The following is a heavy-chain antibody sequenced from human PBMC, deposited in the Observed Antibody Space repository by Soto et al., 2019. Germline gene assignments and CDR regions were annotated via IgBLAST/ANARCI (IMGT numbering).Heavy chain of an antibody. J-gene: IGHJ4*02. CDR1: GCSISSSSYY. V-gene: IGHV4-39*01. Sequence: SETLSLTCTVSGCSISSSSYYWGWIRQPPGKGLEWIGSIYYSGSTYYNPSLKSRVTISVDTSKNQFSLKLSSVTAADTAVYYCARHGADYDFWSGYQPFDYWGQGTLVTVSS. D-gene: IGHD3-3*01. CDR2: IYYSGST. CDR3: ARHGADYDFWSGYQPFDY.